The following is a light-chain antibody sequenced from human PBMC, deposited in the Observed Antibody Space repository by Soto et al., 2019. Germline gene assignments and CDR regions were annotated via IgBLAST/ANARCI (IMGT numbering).Light chain of an antibody. CDR1: SSDVGGYNY. Sequence: QSALTQPASVSGSPGQSTTISCTGTSSDVGGYNYVSWFQHHPGKAPKLMIYEVSNRPSGVSDRFSGSKSGNTASLTISGLQAEDEADYYCSSYTTSSTWVFGGGTKVTVL. V-gene: IGLV2-14*01. J-gene: IGLJ3*02. CDR2: EVS. CDR3: SSYTTSSTWV.